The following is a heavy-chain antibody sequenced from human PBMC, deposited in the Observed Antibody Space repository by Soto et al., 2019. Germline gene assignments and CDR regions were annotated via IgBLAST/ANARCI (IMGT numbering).Heavy chain of an antibody. Sequence: EVQLVESGGGLTQPGGSLRLSCVVSGFIVSRSHMMWVRQAPGQGLEGVSVIYNHGQINYVDPVKGRFTIARDNSKHTIYLQMNSLKVEDTAVYYCVIVTGAERHWGQGALVTVSS. CDR3: VIVTGAERH. J-gene: IGHJ4*02. CDR2: IYNHGQI. D-gene: IGHD7-27*01. V-gene: IGHV3-53*01. CDR1: GFIVSRSH.